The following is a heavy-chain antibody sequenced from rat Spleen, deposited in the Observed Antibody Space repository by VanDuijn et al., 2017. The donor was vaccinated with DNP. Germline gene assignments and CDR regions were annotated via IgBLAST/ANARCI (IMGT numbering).Heavy chain of an antibody. Sequence: EVQLVESGGGLVQPGRSLKLSCLTSGFTFTDYWMTWIRQVPGKGLEWVASITSSGGTTYYSDSVKGRFTISRDNARSTLYLQMNSLRSEDMATYYCARWYNSGYYFDYWGQGVMVTVSS. D-gene: IGHD4-3*01. CDR2: ITSSGGTT. J-gene: IGHJ2*01. CDR1: GFTFTDYW. CDR3: ARWYNSGYYFDY. V-gene: IGHV5-31*01.